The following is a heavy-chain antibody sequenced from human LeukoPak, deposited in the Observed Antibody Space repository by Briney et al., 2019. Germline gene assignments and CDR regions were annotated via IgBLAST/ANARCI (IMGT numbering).Heavy chain of an antibody. J-gene: IGHJ4*02. CDR3: ARDQYTSSWYGSDY. CDR2: INLNTGGI. V-gene: IGHV1-2*02. D-gene: IGHD2-2*01. Sequence: ASVKVSCKASGYTFTDYYMYWVRQAPGQGLEWLGWINLNTGGINYAPKFQDRVTMTRDTSISTAHMELSMLRSDDTAVYYCARDQYTSSWYGSDYWGQGTLVTVSS. CDR1: GYTFTDYY.